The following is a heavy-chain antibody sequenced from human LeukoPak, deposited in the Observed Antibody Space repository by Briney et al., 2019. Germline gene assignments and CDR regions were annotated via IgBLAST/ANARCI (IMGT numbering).Heavy chain of an antibody. Sequence: GSLRLSCAASGFTFSSHAMSWIRQPPGKGLEWIGEINHSGSTNYNPSLKSRVTMSVDTSKNQFSLKLSSVTAADTAVYYCARETIAVAGGYYFDYWGQGTLVTVSS. V-gene: IGHV4-34*01. CDR3: ARETIAVAGGYYFDY. CDR1: GFTFSSHA. CDR2: INHSGST. J-gene: IGHJ4*02. D-gene: IGHD6-19*01.